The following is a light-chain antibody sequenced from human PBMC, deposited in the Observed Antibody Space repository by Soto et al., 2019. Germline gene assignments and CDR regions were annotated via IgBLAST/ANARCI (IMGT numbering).Light chain of an antibody. CDR2: GAS. J-gene: IGKJ1*01. V-gene: IGKV3-20*01. CDR3: QKYGSSHRT. CDR1: QSVSSSY. Sequence: EIVMTQSPGTLSLSPGERATLSCRASQSVSSSYLAWYQQKPGQAPRLLIYGASSRATGIPDRFSGSGSGTDFTLTISRLEPEDFAVYYCQKYGSSHRTFGQGTKVDIK.